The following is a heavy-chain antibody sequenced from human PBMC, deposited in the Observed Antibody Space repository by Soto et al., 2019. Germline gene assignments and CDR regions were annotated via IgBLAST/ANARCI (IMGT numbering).Heavy chain of an antibody. V-gene: IGHV3-15*01. CDR1: GFTFSNAW. CDR2: IRSKTSGGAA. J-gene: IGHJ4*02. Sequence: PGGCRRLPCAAYGFTFSNAWMIWVRQAPGKGLEWLGRIRSKTSGGAADYSAPVECRFTISRDDSKNTLYLQMNSLKTEETAIYCCATDRFASPVDSWGQGTLVTVSS. D-gene: IGHD3-10*01. CDR3: ATDRFASPVDS.